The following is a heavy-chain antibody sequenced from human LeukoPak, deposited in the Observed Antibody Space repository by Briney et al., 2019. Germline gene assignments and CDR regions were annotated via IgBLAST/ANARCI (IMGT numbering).Heavy chain of an antibody. J-gene: IGHJ4*02. Sequence: ASVKVSCKASGYTITGYYMHWVRQAPGQGLEWMGWINPNSGGTNYAQKFQGRVTMTRDASISTAYMELSRLRSDDTAVYYCAVSGYSSSWPTEDFDYWGQGTLVTVSS. V-gene: IGHV1-2*02. D-gene: IGHD6-13*01. CDR1: GYTITGYY. CDR2: INPNSGGT. CDR3: AVSGYSSSWPTEDFDY.